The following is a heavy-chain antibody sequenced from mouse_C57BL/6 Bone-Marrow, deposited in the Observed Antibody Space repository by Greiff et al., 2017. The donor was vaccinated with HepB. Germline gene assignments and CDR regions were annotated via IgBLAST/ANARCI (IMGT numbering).Heavy chain of an antibody. V-gene: IGHV2-2*01. J-gene: IGHJ4*01. Sequence: VQLQQSGPGLVQPSQSLSITCTVSGFSLTSYCVHWVRQSPGKGLEWLGVIWSGGSTDYNAAFISRLSISKDNSKSQVFFKMNSLQADDTAIYYCASPIVTTYYSMDYWGQGTSVTVSS. CDR1: GFSLTSYC. D-gene: IGHD2-5*01. CDR2: IWSGGST. CDR3: ASPIVTTYYSMDY.